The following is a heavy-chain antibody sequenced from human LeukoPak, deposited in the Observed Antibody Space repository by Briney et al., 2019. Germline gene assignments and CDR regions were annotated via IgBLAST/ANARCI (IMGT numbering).Heavy chain of an antibody. D-gene: IGHD2-15*01. J-gene: IGHJ4*02. V-gene: IGHV1-46*03. CDR1: GYTFTSYY. CDR2: INPSGGST. Sequence: EASVKVSCKASGYTFTSYYMQWVREAPGQGLEWMEIINPSGGSTSYAQKFQGRVTMTRDTSTSTVYMELSSLRSEDTAVYYCARPGYCSGGSCYSDYWGQGTLVTVSS. CDR3: ARPGYCSGGSCYSDY.